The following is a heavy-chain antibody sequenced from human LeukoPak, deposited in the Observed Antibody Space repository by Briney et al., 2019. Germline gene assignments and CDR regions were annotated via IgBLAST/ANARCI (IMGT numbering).Heavy chain of an antibody. CDR2: INPSGGST. D-gene: IGHD3-22*01. CDR3: ARAGRGYYYDSSGYQRFDP. J-gene: IGHJ5*02. V-gene: IGHV1-46*01. Sequence: EASVKVSCKASGYTFTSYYMHWVRQAPGQGLEWMGIINPSGGSTSYAQKFQGRVTMTRDTSTSTVYMELSSLRSEDTAVYYCARAGRGYYYDSSGYQRFDPWGQGTLVTVSS. CDR1: GYTFTSYY.